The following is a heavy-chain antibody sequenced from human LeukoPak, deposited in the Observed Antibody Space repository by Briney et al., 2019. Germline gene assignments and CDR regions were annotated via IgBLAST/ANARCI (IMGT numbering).Heavy chain of an antibody. CDR3: AREGNAVTNFDY. Sequence: SETLSLTCAVYGGSFSSYYWSWIRQPPGKGLEWIGEINHSGTTDYNPSLKSRVTISVDTSKNQFSLKVSSVTAADTAVYYCAREGNAVTNFDYWGQGTLVTVSS. V-gene: IGHV4-34*01. CDR2: INHSGTT. CDR1: GGSFSSYY. D-gene: IGHD4-17*01. J-gene: IGHJ4*02.